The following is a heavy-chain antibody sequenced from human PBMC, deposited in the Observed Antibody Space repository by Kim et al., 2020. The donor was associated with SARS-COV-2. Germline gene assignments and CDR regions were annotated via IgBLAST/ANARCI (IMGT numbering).Heavy chain of an antibody. Sequence: GGSLRLSCAASGFTSSGSAMHWVRQASGKGLEWVGRIRSKANSYATAYAASVKGRFTISRDDSKNTAYLQMNSLKTEDTAVYYCTRPSGDILTGYSDYWGQGTLVTVSS. CDR3: TRPSGDILTGYSDY. V-gene: IGHV3-73*01. CDR2: IRSKANSYAT. D-gene: IGHD3-9*01. J-gene: IGHJ4*02. CDR1: GFTSSGSA.